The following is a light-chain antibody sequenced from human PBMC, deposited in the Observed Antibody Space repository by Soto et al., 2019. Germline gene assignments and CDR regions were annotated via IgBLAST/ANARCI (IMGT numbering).Light chain of an antibody. V-gene: IGKV1-5*01. CDR3: QHYNTYSWT. J-gene: IGKJ1*01. CDR2: DDS. Sequence: IQMRQSPSTLSASVGDSVTITCRASQIVTGSLAWFQHKPGKAPKLLIYDDSSLESEVPSRFSGTGSGTTFTLTISRLQPEDFATYYCQHYNTYSWTFGQGTTVETK. CDR1: QIVTGS.